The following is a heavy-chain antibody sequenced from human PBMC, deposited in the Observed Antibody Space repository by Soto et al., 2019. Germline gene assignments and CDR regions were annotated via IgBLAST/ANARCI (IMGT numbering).Heavy chain of an antibody. CDR2: INHSGST. J-gene: IGHJ4*02. Sequence: PSETLSLTCAVYGGSFSGYYWSWIRQPPGKGLEWFGEINHSGSTNYNPSLKSRVTISVDTSKNQFSLKLSSVTAADTAVYYCARAPGLGRYFDWLLAPPTFDYWGQGTLVTVSS. CDR3: ARAPGLGRYFDWLLAPPTFDY. D-gene: IGHD3-9*01. V-gene: IGHV4-34*01. CDR1: GGSFSGYY.